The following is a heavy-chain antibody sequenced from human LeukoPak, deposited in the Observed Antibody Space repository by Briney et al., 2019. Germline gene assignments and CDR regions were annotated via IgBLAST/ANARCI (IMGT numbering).Heavy chain of an antibody. V-gene: IGHV1-2*02. CDR1: GYTFTNYY. CDR2: INPNDGDT. Sequence: ASVKVSCKASGYTFTNYYMHWVRQAPGQGFEWMGWINPNDGDTNYAQKFQGRVTMTRDTSISTAHMEVSRLRSDDTAVYYCARIENHWFDPWGQGTLVTVSS. CDR3: ARIENHWFDP. J-gene: IGHJ5*02.